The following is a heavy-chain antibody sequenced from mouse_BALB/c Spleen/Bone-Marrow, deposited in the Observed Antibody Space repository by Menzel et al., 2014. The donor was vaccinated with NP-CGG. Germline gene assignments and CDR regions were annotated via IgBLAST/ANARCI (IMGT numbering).Heavy chain of an antibody. Sequence: VQLQQSGAELARPGASVKLSCKASGYTFTSYWMQWVKQRPGQGLEWIGAIYPGDGDTRYTQEFKGKATLTADKSSCTAYMQLSLASEDSAVYYCARSSPYAMDYWGQGTSVTVSS. V-gene: IGHV1-87*01. CDR3: ARSSPYAMDY. CDR1: GYTFTSYW. CDR2: IYPGDGDT. J-gene: IGHJ4*01. D-gene: IGHD1-1*01.